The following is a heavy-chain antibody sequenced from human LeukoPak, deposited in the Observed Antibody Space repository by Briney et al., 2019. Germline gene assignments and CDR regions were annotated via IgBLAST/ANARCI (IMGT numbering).Heavy chain of an antibody. J-gene: IGHJ5*02. CDR2: IRSKANSYAT. Sequence: GGSLRLSCAASGFTFSGSAMHWVRQASGKGLEWVGRIRSKANSYATAYAASVKGRFTISRDDSKNTAYLQMNSLKTEDTAVYYCTAYDSSGYLLFDPWGQGTLVTVPS. V-gene: IGHV3-73*01. CDR1: GFTFSGSA. CDR3: TAYDSSGYLLFDP. D-gene: IGHD3-22*01.